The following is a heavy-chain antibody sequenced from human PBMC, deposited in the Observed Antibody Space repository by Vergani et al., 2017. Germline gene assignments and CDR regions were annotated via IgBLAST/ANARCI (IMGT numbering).Heavy chain of an antibody. CDR3: ARALRLMYNRFDP. Sequence: QEQLVESGGGVVQPGESLRLSCETSGFTFSSYGMHWVRQAPGKGLEWVAVIWYDGNNKNYADSVKGRFTISRHNSKGTLYLQLNSLRAEDTAVYYCARALRLMYNRFDPWGQGTLVTVSS. CDR2: IWYDGNNK. CDR1: GFTFSSYG. D-gene: IGHD3-16*01. V-gene: IGHV3-33*01. J-gene: IGHJ5*02.